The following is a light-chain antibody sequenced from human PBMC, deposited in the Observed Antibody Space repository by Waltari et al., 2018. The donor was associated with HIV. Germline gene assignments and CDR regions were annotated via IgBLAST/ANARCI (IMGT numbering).Light chain of an antibody. V-gene: IGKV3-20*01. CDR1: QSVTSGY. Sequence: ELVFTQSPDTLSLSPGERATLSCTASQSVTSGYLAWYQQKPGRTPRLVISGASSRATGIPDRFSGSGSGTHFTLTINGVEPEDFAVYFCQQYATSPELTFGGGTQLDIK. CDR3: QQYATSPELT. J-gene: IGKJ4*01. CDR2: GAS.